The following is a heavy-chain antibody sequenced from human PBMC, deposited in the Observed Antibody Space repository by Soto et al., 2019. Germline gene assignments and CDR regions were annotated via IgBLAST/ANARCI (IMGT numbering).Heavy chain of an antibody. D-gene: IGHD3-10*01. J-gene: IGHJ4*02. CDR2: VSPTGDTV. CDR3: LKDAPDGSIDD. V-gene: IGHV3-9*01. Sequence: VQVVASGGGLVQPGRSLRLSCAVSGFRFEQYVMHWVRQGPGKGLECVSTVSPTGDTVAYADSVEGRFTVSRDNAKNSLYLQMNSLTGDSPSFYYCLKDAPDGSIDDWGQGTLVTVSS. CDR1: GFRFEQYV.